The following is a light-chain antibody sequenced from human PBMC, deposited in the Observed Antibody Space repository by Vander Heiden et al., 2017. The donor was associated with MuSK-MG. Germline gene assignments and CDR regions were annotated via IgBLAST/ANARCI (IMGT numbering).Light chain of an antibody. CDR1: QSISNS. CDR2: AAS. V-gene: IGKV1-39*01. J-gene: IGKJ1*01. Sequence: DIQMTQSPSSLSASVGDRVTITCRASQSISNSLNWYQKKPGKAPNLLIFAASSLRSGVPLRFSGSGSGTDLTLTITSLQPDDFATYYCQQSDRTPWTFGQGTKVDIK. CDR3: QQSDRTPWT.